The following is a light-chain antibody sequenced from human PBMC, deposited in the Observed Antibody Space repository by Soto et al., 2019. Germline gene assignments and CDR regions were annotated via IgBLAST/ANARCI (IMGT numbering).Light chain of an antibody. CDR2: EGS. J-gene: IGLJ1*01. V-gene: IGLV2-23*03. CDR1: SSDVGNYNL. CDR3: CSYAGSNTFV. Sequence: QSVLTQPPSVSESTSQSFPISCTGTSSDVGNYNLVSWYQQHPGKAPKLMIYEGSKRPSGVSNRFSGSKSGNTASLTISGLQAEDEADYYCCSYAGSNTFVFGTGTKVTVL.